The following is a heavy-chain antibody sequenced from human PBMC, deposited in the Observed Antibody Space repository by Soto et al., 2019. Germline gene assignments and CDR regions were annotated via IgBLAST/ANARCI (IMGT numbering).Heavy chain of an antibody. CDR1: GYTFTGYY. V-gene: IGHV1-2*04. Sequence: ASVKVSCKASGYTFTGYYMHWVRQAPGQGLEWMGWINPNSGGTNYAQKFQGWVTMTRDTSISTAYMELSRLRSDDTAVYYCARVAVEMATMRSGAFDIWGQGTMVTVSS. CDR3: ARVAVEMATMRSGAFDI. J-gene: IGHJ3*02. CDR2: INPNSGGT. D-gene: IGHD5-12*01.